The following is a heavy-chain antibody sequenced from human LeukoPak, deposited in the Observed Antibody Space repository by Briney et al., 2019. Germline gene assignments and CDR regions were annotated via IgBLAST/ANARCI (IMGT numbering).Heavy chain of an antibody. J-gene: IGHJ3*02. D-gene: IGHD3-22*01. CDR2: TSYDGINK. Sequence: SGGSLRLSCAASGFTFSSYAMHWVRQAPGKGLEWVAVTSYDGINKYYADSVKGRFTISRDNSKNTLYLQMNSLRAEDTAVYYCASNYYDSSGYYYGGDDAFDIWGQGTMVTVSS. CDR3: ASNYYDSSGYYYGGDDAFDI. V-gene: IGHV3-30*04. CDR1: GFTFSSYA.